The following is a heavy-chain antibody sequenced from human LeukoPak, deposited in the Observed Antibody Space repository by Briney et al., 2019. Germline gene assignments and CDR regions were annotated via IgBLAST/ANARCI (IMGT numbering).Heavy chain of an antibody. CDR3: AREGGYYHLDY. CDR1: GFTFNNYY. CDR2: ISSTVSTT. Sequence: GGSLRLSCAASGFTFNNYYMSWIRQAPGKGLEWISYISSTVSTTYYADSVKGRFTISRDNAKNSLYLQMNSLRAEDAAVYYCAREGGYYHLDYWGQGTLVTVSS. J-gene: IGHJ4*02. D-gene: IGHD3-22*01. V-gene: IGHV3-11*01.